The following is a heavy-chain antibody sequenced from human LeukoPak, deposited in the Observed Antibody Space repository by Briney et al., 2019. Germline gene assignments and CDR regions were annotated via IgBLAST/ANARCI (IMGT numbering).Heavy chain of an antibody. D-gene: IGHD6-6*01. CDR1: GYTFTSYD. CDR2: MNPNSGNT. Sequence: GASVKVCCKASGYTFTSYDINWVRQATGQGLEWMGWMNPNSGNTGYAQKFQGRVTMTRNTSISTAYMELSSLRSEDTAVYYCARGQRVRSSSSVLYYFDYWGQGTLVTVSS. J-gene: IGHJ4*02. V-gene: IGHV1-8*01. CDR3: ARGQRVRSSSSVLYYFDY.